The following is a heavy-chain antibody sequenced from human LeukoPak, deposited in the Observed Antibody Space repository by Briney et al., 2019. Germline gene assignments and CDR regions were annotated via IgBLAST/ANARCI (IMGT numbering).Heavy chain of an antibody. Sequence: GGSLRLSCAASGFTFNDAWMNWVRQAPGKGLEWVGRIKSKIVGGATDYAAPVKGRFAVSRDDSKDTLYLQMNSLQTEDTAVYYCATDFYDSTWGQGTLVTVSS. CDR1: GFTFNDAW. CDR2: IKSKIVGGAT. D-gene: IGHD3-22*01. J-gene: IGHJ5*02. V-gene: IGHV3-15*07. CDR3: ATDFYDST.